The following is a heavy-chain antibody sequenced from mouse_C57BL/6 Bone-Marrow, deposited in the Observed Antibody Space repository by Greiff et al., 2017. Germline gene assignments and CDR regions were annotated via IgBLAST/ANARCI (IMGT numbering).Heavy chain of an antibody. V-gene: IGHV1-22*01. CDR1: GYTFTDYN. D-gene: IGHD2-12*01. Sequence: VQLQQSGPELVKPGASVKMSCKASGYTFTDYNMHWVKQSHGKSLEWIGYINPNNGGTSYNQKFKGKATLTVNKSSSTAYMELRRLTSEDSAVYYCASGPYYREGYWGQGTKLTVSA. CDR3: ASGPYYREGY. J-gene: IGHJ2*01. CDR2: INPNNGGT.